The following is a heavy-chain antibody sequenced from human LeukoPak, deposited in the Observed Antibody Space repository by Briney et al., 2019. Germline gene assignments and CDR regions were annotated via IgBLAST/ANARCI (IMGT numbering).Heavy chain of an antibody. CDR2: ISYDGSNK. Sequence: GGFLRLSCAASGFTFSSYAMHWVRQAPGKGLEWVAVISYDGSNKYYADSVKGRFTISRDNSKNTLYLQMNSLRAEDTAVYYCASGGKYYDSSGYGYWGQGTLVTVSS. J-gene: IGHJ4*02. V-gene: IGHV3-30-3*01. D-gene: IGHD3-22*01. CDR3: ASGGKYYDSSGYGY. CDR1: GFTFSSYA.